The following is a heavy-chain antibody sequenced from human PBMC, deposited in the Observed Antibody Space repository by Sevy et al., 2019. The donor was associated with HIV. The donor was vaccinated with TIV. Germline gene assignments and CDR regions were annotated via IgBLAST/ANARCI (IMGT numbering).Heavy chain of an antibody. J-gene: IGHJ6*02. Sequence: GGSLRLSCAAXGXXFINAXMNWVRQAPGKGLEWVGRIKSKGGGGTIDYAAPVKGRFSISRDDSKNTLYLQMNSLKIEXTAXXXCXWDHDXXXGMXVXXQGTTVTVSS. D-gene: IGHD1-26*01. CDR1: GXXFINAX. V-gene: IGHV3-15*07. CDR2: IKSKGGGGTI. CDR3: XWDHDXXXGMXV.